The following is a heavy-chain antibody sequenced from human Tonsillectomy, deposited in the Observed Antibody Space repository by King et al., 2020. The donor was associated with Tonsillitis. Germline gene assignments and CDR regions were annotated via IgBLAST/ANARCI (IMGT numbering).Heavy chain of an antibody. D-gene: IGHD3-3*01. V-gene: IGHV3-11*01. CDR1: GFTFSDYY. CDR2: ISSSGSTI. Sequence: VQLVESGGGLVKPGGSLRLSCAASGFTFSDYYMSWIRQAPGKGLEWVSYISSSGSTIYYADSVKGRFTISRDNAKNSLYLQMNSLRDEDTAVYYCARDQYYDFWSGYYFDVQQLVLRLDAFDIWGQGTMVTVSS. CDR3: ARDQYYDFWSGYYFDVQQLVLRLDAFDI. J-gene: IGHJ3*02.